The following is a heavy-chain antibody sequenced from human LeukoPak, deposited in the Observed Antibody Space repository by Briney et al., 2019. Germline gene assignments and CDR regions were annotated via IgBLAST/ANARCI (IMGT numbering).Heavy chain of an antibody. V-gene: IGHV3-7*03. CDR2: MNEYGSDI. D-gene: IGHD6-19*01. Sequence: GGSLRLSCVASGFNFGGYSMGWVRQAPGKGLEWVTYMNEYGSDIFYVDSVKGRFTISRDNAKNSLYLQMNSLRSDDTAVYYCARSTPRIIAVAGTGDAFDIWGQGTLVTVSS. J-gene: IGHJ3*02. CDR3: ARSTPRIIAVAGTGDAFDI. CDR1: GFNFGGYS.